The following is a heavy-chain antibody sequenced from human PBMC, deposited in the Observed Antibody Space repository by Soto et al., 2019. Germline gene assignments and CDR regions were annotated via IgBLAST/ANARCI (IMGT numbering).Heavy chain of an antibody. D-gene: IGHD2-2*01. CDR3: ARRCSRTSCLNL. CDR1: GYTFTSYG. CDR2: ISGYNGTT. J-gene: IGHJ2*01. V-gene: IGHV1-18*01. Sequence: QVQLVQSGAEVKKPGASVKVSCKASGYTFTSYGSCWVRQAPGQGLEWMGWISGYNGTTNYAQNLQGTVTMPTDTSTSTVYMELRSLRSDDTAVYYCARRCSRTSCLNLWGRGTLVIVSS.